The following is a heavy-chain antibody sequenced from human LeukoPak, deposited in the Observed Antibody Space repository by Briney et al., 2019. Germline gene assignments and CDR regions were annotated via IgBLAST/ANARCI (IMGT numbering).Heavy chain of an antibody. Sequence: GGSLRLSCAASGFTLSNYRMNWVRQAPGKGLEWVSSISSSSSYIYYADSVKGRFTISRDNAKNSLYLQMNSLRAEDTAVYYCARDPGPSGCDPYYFDYWGQGTLVTVSS. CDR1: GFTLSNYR. CDR2: ISSSSSYI. CDR3: ARDPGPSGCDPYYFDY. V-gene: IGHV3-21*01. D-gene: IGHD5-12*01. J-gene: IGHJ4*02.